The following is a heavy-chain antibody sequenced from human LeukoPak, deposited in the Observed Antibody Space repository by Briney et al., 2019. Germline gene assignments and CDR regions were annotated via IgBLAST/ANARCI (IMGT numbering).Heavy chain of an antibody. CDR2: ISSSGSTI. CDR1: GFTFSSYD. V-gene: IGHV3-48*03. Sequence: PGGSLRLSCAASGFTFSSYDINWVRQAPGKGLERVSYISSSGSTIYYADSVKGRFTISRDNAKNSLYLQMNSLRAEDTAVYYCARESYYFDYWGQGTLVTVSS. J-gene: IGHJ4*02. CDR3: ARESYYFDY.